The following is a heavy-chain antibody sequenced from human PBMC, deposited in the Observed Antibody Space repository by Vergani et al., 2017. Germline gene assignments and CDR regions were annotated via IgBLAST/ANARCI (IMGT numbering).Heavy chain of an antibody. Sequence: VQLVESGGGLVKPGGSLRLSCAASGFSFSDHYMTWIRQAPGKGLECVSIIYSGGDTDYADSVKGRFIISRDTFKNTVYLQMNSLRTEDAAVYYCARVGYCTGGSCYFDGKPWFDSWGQGTLVSVSS. CDR1: GFSFSDHY. D-gene: IGHD2-15*01. J-gene: IGHJ5*01. V-gene: IGHV3-66*02. CDR2: IYSGGDT. CDR3: ARVGYCTGGSCYFDGKPWFDS.